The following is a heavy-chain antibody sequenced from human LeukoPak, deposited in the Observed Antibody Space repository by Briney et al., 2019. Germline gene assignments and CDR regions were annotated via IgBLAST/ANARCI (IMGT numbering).Heavy chain of an antibody. J-gene: IGHJ4*02. V-gene: IGHV3-30-3*01. CDR3: ARGGQSGSFSPEDY. Sequence: PGGSLRLSCAASGFTFSSYAMHWVRQAPGKGLEWVAVIAYDESNKYYADSVKGRFTIPRDNSKNTVYLQMSSPREEDTAVYYCARGGQSGSFSPEDYWGQGTLVTVSS. CDR1: GFTFSSYA. CDR2: IAYDESNK. D-gene: IGHD1-26*01.